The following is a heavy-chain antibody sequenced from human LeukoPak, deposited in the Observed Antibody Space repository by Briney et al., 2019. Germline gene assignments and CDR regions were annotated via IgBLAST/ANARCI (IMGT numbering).Heavy chain of an antibody. Sequence: GGSLRLSCEASGFTFSSYEMDWVRQAPGKGLEWVSYISSSGSTKSYADSVRGRFTISRDNAKNSLFLQMNSLRAEDTAVYYCASGTQSDCWGQGTLVTVSS. V-gene: IGHV3-48*03. D-gene: IGHD1-14*01. CDR3: ASGTQSDC. J-gene: IGHJ4*02. CDR2: ISSSGSTK. CDR1: GFTFSSYE.